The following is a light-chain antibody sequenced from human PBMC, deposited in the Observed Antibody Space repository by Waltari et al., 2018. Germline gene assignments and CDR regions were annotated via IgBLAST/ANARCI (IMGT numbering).Light chain of an antibody. Sequence: QLVLTQSPSASASLGASVKLTCTLSSGHNNYAIAWHQQQPEKGPRSLMKLNRDGSHSKGDGIPDRFSGSSSGAERYLTISGRQSEDEADYYCQTGGTGHWVFGGGTKLTVL. V-gene: IGLV4-69*02. CDR2: LNRDGSH. CDR3: QTGGTGHWV. CDR1: SGHNNYA. J-gene: IGLJ3*02.